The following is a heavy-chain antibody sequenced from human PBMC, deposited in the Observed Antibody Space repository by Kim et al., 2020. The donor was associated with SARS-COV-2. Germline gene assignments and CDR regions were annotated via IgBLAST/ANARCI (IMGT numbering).Heavy chain of an antibody. Sequence: SETLSLTCAVYGGSFSGYYWSWIPQPPGKGLEWIGEINHSGSTNYNPSLKSRVTISVDTSKNQFSLKLSSVTAADTAVYYCARGRYSSGWRAFDIWGQGTMVTVSS. D-gene: IGHD6-19*01. CDR2: INHSGST. CDR3: ARGRYSSGWRAFDI. CDR1: GGSFSGYY. V-gene: IGHV4-34*01. J-gene: IGHJ3*02.